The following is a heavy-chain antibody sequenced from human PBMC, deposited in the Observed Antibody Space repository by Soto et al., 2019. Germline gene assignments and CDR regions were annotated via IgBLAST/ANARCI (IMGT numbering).Heavy chain of an antibody. Sequence: SETLSLTCTVSGGSISSYYWSWIRQPPGKGLEWIGYIYYSGSTNYNPSLKSRVTISVDTSKNQFSLKLSSVTAADTAVYYCARHVLGIAAAGHFDYWGQGTLVTVSS. CDR1: GGSISSYY. V-gene: IGHV4-59*08. D-gene: IGHD6-13*01. J-gene: IGHJ4*02. CDR2: IYYSGST. CDR3: ARHVLGIAAAGHFDY.